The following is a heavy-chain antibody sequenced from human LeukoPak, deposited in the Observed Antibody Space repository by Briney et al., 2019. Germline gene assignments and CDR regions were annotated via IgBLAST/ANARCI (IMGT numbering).Heavy chain of an antibody. CDR2: INTRTDGATT. CDR3: TTEFWYYFNN. CDR1: GFAFSGTW. J-gene: IGHJ4*02. V-gene: IGHV3-15*01. D-gene: IGHD3-3*01. Sequence: GGSLRLSCAGSGFAFSGTWLNWVRQAPGQGLEWVGRINTRTDGATTTYAAPVKGRFTISRDDSKSTLYLEMNSLKTEDTAVYHCTTEFWYYFNNWGQGTLVTVSS.